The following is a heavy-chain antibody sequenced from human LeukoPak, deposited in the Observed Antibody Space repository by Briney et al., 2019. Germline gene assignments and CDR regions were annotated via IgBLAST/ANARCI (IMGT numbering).Heavy chain of an antibody. D-gene: IGHD2-15*01. CDR2: IYHSGST. Sequence: SETLSLTCAVSGGSISSGGYSWSWIRQPPGQGLEWIGYIYHSGSTYYNPSLKSRVTISVDRSKNQFSLKLSSVTAADTAVYYCATQTRWDAFDIWGQGTMVTVS. V-gene: IGHV4-30-2*01. CDR1: GGSISSGGYS. CDR3: ATQTRWDAFDI. J-gene: IGHJ3*02.